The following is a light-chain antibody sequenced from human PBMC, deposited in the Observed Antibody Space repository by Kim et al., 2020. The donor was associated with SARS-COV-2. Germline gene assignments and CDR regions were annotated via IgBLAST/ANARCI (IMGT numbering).Light chain of an antibody. CDR2: LNSDGSH. Sequence: PVKLTCTPSSGHSRYAIAWHQQQPEKGPRYLMKLNSDGSHSKGDGIPDRFSGSGSGAERYLTISSLQSEDEADYYCQTWGTGIWVFGGGTKLTVL. CDR3: QTWGTGIWV. V-gene: IGLV4-69*01. CDR1: SGHSRYA. J-gene: IGLJ3*02.